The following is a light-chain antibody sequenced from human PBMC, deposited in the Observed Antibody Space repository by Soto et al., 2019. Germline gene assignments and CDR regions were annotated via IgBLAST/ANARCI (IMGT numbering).Light chain of an antibody. CDR1: QTVNNNY. CDR3: QQYGTSPRT. Sequence: EIVLTQSPGTLSLSPGERATLSCRASQTVNNNYVAWYQQKPGQAPRLLIFRASNKATGIPDRFSGSGSGTDFTLTISRLEPEDFAVCICQQYGTSPRTFGQGTRLEIK. CDR2: RAS. V-gene: IGKV3-20*01. J-gene: IGKJ5*01.